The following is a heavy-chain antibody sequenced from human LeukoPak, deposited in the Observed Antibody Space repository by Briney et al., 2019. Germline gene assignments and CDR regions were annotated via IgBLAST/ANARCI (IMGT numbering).Heavy chain of an antibody. J-gene: IGHJ4*02. CDR2: ISYDGSNK. CDR1: GFTFSTYN. Sequence: GGSLRLSCVASGFTFSTYNMHWVRQAPGKGLEWVAVISYDGSNKYYADSVKGRFTISRDNSKNTLYLQMNSLRAEDTAVYYCAKDIGSSGWYYFDYWGQGTLVTVSS. D-gene: IGHD6-19*01. CDR3: AKDIGSSGWYYFDY. V-gene: IGHV3-30*18.